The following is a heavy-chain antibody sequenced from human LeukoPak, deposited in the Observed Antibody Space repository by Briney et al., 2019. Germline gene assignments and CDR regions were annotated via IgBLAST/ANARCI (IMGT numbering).Heavy chain of an antibody. Sequence: GGSLRLSCAASGFTISTYSMKWVRQAPGKGLEWVSDISSSSGTIYYADSVKGRFTISRDNAKNSLYLQMNGLRDEDTAVYYCARDQSDYYGSGSYSEGSYWGQGTLVTVSS. V-gene: IGHV3-48*02. D-gene: IGHD3-10*01. J-gene: IGHJ4*02. CDR2: ISSSSGTI. CDR3: ARDQSDYYGSGSYSEGSY. CDR1: GFTISTYS.